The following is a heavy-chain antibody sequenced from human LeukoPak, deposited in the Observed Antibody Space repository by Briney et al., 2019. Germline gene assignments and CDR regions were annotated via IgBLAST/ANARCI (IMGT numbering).Heavy chain of an antibody. CDR2: ISSSGSTI. CDR1: GFTFSSYE. CDR3: ARVNSDNYGDYGGFDY. D-gene: IGHD4-17*01. V-gene: IGHV3-48*03. J-gene: IGHJ4*02. Sequence: PGGSLRLSCAASGFTFSSYEMNWVRQAPGKGLEWVSYISSSGSTIYYADSVKGRFTISRDNAKNSLYLQMNRLRAEDTAVYYCARVNSDNYGDYGGFDYWGQGTLVTVSS.